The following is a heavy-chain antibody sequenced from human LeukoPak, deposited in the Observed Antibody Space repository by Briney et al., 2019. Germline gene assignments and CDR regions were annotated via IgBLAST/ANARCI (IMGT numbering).Heavy chain of an antibody. J-gene: IGHJ6*03. CDR2: IIPIFGTA. CDR1: GGTFSNFA. V-gene: IGHV1-69*13. Sequence: ASVKVSCKASGGTFSNFAISWVRQAPGQGLEWMGGIIPIFGTANYAQKFQGRVTITADESTSTAYMELSSLRSEDTAVYYCARDPRRSYYYDSSGYYYDYYCMDVWGKGTTVTVSS. D-gene: IGHD3-22*01. CDR3: ARDPRRSYYYDSSGYYYDYYCMDV.